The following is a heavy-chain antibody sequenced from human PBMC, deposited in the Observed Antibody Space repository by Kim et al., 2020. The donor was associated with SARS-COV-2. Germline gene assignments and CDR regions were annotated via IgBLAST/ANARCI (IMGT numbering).Heavy chain of an antibody. D-gene: IGHD4-17*01. Sequence: SETLSLTCTVSGGSTSSYYWGWTRQPPEKGLEWIGYIYYSGCTNYNPSLKSRATISVDTSKNQFSLKLSSVTAADTAVYYCARVGGDYGDYLFDYWGQGTLVTVSS. CDR2: IYYSGCT. CDR3: ARVGGDYGDYLFDY. V-gene: IGHV4-59*13. CDR1: GGSTSSYY. J-gene: IGHJ4*02.